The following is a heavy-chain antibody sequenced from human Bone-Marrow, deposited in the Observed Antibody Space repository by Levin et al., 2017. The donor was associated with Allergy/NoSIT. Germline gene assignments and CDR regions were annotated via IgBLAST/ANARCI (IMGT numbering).Heavy chain of an antibody. CDR3: ARRVKKYGDYYFDY. CDR2: IYYSGST. CDR1: GGSISSSSYY. D-gene: IGHD4-17*01. V-gene: IGHV4-39*01. J-gene: IGHJ4*02. Sequence: PSETLSLTCTVSGGSISSSSYYWGWIRQPPGKGLEWIGSIYYSGSTYYNPSLKSRVTISVDTSKNQFSLKLSSVTAADTAVYYCARRVKKYGDYYFDYWGQGTLVTVSS.